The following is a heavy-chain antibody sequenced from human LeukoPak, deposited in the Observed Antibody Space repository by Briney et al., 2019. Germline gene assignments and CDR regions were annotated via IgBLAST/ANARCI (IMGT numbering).Heavy chain of an antibody. D-gene: IGHD6-13*01. V-gene: IGHV3-23*01. CDR2: ISGSGGST. CDR1: GFTFSSYA. Sequence: PAGGSLRLSCAASGFTFSSYAMSWVRQAPGKGLEWVSAISGSGGSTYYADSVKGRFTISRDNSKNTLYLQMNSPRAEDTAVYYCAKTLVSSGGDIAAATTFDYWGQGTLVAVSS. J-gene: IGHJ4*02. CDR3: AKTLVSSGGDIAAATTFDY.